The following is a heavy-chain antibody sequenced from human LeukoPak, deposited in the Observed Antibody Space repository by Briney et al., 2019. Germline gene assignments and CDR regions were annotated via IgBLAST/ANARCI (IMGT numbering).Heavy chain of an antibody. CDR3: ARKDGFDAFDI. J-gene: IGHJ3*02. Sequence: ASVKISCKASGYTFTDYYIHWVQQAPGKGLEWMGRVDPEDGETIYAEKFQGRVTITADTSTDTAYMELSSLRSEDTAVYYCARKDGFDAFDIWGQGTMVTVSS. CDR1: GYTFTDYY. V-gene: IGHV1-69-2*01. CDR2: VDPEDGET. D-gene: IGHD2-15*01.